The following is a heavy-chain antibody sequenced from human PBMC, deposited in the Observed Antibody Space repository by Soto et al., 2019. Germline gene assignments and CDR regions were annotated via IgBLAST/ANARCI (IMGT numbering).Heavy chain of an antibody. V-gene: IGHV4-59*01. Sequence: QVQLQESGPGLVKPSETLSLTCTVSGGSFSNYYWSWIRQPPGKGVEWIGYIYYSGSSNYIPSLKSRVTISVDTSKNQFSPQLNSVTAADTAVYYCASLSAAGTLDYWGQGTLVTVSS. CDR1: GGSFSNYY. J-gene: IGHJ4*02. CDR2: IYYSGSS. CDR3: ASLSAAGTLDY. D-gene: IGHD6-13*01.